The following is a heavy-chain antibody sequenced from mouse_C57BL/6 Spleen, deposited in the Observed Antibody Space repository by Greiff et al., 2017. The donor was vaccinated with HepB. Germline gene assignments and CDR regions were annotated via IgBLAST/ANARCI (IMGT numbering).Heavy chain of an antibody. V-gene: IGHV1-64*01. Sequence: QVQLQQPGAELVKPGASVMLSCKASGYTFTSYWMHWVKQRPGQGLEWIGMIHPNSGSTNYNEKFKSKATLTVDKSSSTAYMQLSSLTSEDSAVYYCSRCPLVATDWYFDVWGTGTTATVSS. CDR1: GYTFTSYW. CDR3: SRCPLVATDWYFDV. J-gene: IGHJ1*03. CDR2: IHPNSGST. D-gene: IGHD1-1*01.